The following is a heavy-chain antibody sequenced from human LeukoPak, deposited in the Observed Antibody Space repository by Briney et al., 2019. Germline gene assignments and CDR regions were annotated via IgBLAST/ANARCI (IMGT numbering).Heavy chain of an antibody. D-gene: IGHD4-17*01. CDR2: IIPILGIA. J-gene: IGHJ4*02. CDR1: GGTFSSYA. Sequence: SVKFSCKASGGTFSSYAISWVRQAPGQGLEWRGRIIPILGIANYAQKFQGRVTITADKSTSTAYMELSSLRSEDTAVYYRARGTTVTTRPLDYWGQGTLVTVSS. CDR3: ARGTTVTTRPLDY. V-gene: IGHV1-69*04.